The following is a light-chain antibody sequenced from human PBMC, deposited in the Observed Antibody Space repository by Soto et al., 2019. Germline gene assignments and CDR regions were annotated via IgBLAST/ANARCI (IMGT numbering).Light chain of an antibody. CDR1: SSDVGGYNY. CDR3: SSYTSSSTHVV. Sequence: QSALTQPASVSGSPGQSITISCTGTSSDVGGYNYVSWYQQHPGKAPKLMIYDVSNRPSGVSNRLSGSKSGNTASLTISGLQDEDEADYYCSSYTSSSTHVVFGGGTKVTVL. J-gene: IGLJ2*01. V-gene: IGLV2-14*01. CDR2: DVS.